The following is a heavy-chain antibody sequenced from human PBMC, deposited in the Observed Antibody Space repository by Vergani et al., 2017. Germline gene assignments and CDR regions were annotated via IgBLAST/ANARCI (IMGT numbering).Heavy chain of an antibody. CDR3: ARHSXVEWLVKLGWIDP. CDR1: GASIRSSNYY. J-gene: IGHJ5*02. V-gene: IGHV4-39*01. CDR2: IYYSGST. Sequence: QLQLQESGPGLVKPSATLTLTCSVSGASIRSSNYYWGWIRQPPGKGLEWIASIYYSGSTYYNPSLKSRVTRSVDTSKNKFSLKLSSVTAADTAVYFCARHSXVEWLVKLGWIDPWGQGILVTVSS. D-gene: IGHD6-19*01.